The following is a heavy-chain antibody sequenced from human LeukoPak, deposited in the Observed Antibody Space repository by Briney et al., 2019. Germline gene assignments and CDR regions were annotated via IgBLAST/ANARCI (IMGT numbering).Heavy chain of an antibody. CDR2: INPNSGGT. CDR1: GYTFTGYY. Sequence: ASVKVSCKASGYTFTGYYMHWVRQPPGQGLEWMGWINPNSGGTNYAQKFQGRVTMTRDTSISTAYMELSRLRSDDTAVYYCARELGSGFHFHYWGQGTLVTVSS. J-gene: IGHJ4*02. V-gene: IGHV1-2*02. D-gene: IGHD2-15*01. CDR3: ARELGSGFHFHY.